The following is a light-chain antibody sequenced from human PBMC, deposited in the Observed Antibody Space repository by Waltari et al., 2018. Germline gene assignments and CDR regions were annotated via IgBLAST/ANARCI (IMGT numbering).Light chain of an antibody. J-gene: IGKJ3*01. CDR1: QGLSIY. V-gene: IGKV1-9*01. Sequence: CQARQGLSIYVAWHQQQPGKAPKLLIYAASTLQSRVPSRFSGSGSGTDFTLTISSLQPEEFATYYCQQLNSYPFTCGPGTKVDIK. CDR3: QQLNSYPFT. CDR2: AAS.